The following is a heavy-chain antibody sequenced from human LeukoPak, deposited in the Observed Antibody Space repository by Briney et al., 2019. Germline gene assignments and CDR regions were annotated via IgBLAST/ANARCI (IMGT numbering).Heavy chain of an antibody. CDR3: ARSGYDLGPFDY. CDR1: GGSISSSS. J-gene: IGHJ4*01. CDR2: ISYDGSNK. D-gene: IGHD5-12*01. V-gene: IGHV3-30*03. Sequence: LSLTCTVSGGSISSSSYYWGWIRQPPGKGLEWVAVISYDGSNKYYADSVKGRFTISRDNSKNTLYLQMNSLRAEDTAVYYCARSGYDLGPFDYWGQGTLVTVSS.